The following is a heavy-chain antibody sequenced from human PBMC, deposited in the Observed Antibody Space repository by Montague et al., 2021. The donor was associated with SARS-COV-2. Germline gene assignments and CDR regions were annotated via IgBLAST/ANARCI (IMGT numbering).Heavy chain of an antibody. CDR2: INHSGGT. Sequence: LSLTCAVYGGSFSGHSWTWIRQPPGKGLEWIGEINHSGGTNYNPSLKSRVTISVDTSKNQFSLKLSSLTAADTAVYYCARGLTDVTVILVFVGASLYFDSWGQGALVTVSS. CDR1: GGSFSGHS. J-gene: IGHJ4*02. V-gene: IGHV4-34*01. CDR3: ARGLTDVTVILVFVGASLYFDS. D-gene: IGHD3-22*01.